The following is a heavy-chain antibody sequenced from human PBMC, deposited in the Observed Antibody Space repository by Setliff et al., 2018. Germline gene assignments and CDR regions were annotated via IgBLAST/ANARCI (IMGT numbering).Heavy chain of an antibody. D-gene: IGHD4-17*01. CDR3: ARGAYGDYYFDY. Sequence: GGSLRLSCAGSGFSFSNYEMNWVRQAPGKGLEWVSYISSSGSTIYYADSVKGRFTISRDNAKNSLYLQMNSLRAEDTAVYYCARGAYGDYYFDYWGQGTLVTVSS. CDR1: GFSFSNYE. J-gene: IGHJ4*02. V-gene: IGHV3-48*03. CDR2: ISSSGSTI.